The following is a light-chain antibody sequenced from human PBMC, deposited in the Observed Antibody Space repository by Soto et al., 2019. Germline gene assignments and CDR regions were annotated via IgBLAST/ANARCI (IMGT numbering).Light chain of an antibody. CDR3: QQYANSPKT. CDR2: GAS. V-gene: IGKV3-20*01. Sequence: ETVLTQSPGTLSLSPGDRATLSCRASQSVSSDLAWYQQKPGQAPRLLIFGASSRASGIPDRFSGSGSGTDFTLIISRLEPEDFAVYHCQQYANSPKTFGQGTKLEI. CDR1: QSVSSD. J-gene: IGKJ1*01.